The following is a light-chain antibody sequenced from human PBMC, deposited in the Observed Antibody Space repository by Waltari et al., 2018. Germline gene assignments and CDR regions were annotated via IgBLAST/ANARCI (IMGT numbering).Light chain of an antibody. J-gene: IGLJ1*01. CDR2: GTI. Sequence: QSVLTQPPSVSGAPGQRVPISCTGISSNFGVGYHVPWYQQLPGAAPKLLIYGTINQPSGVPDRFSGSKSGTSASLAITGLQAEDEADYYCQSYDRRLSGHFVFGTGTKVIVL. CDR1: SSNFGVGYH. V-gene: IGLV1-40*01. CDR3: QSYDRRLSGHFV.